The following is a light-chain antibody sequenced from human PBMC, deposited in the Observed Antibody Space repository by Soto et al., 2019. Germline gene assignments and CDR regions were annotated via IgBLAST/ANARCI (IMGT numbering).Light chain of an antibody. CDR3: CSYAGSFTLL. CDR1: SSDVGGYNS. CDR2: DVT. V-gene: IGLV2-11*01. Sequence: QSALTQPRSVSGSPGQSVTISCTGTSSDVGGYNSVSWYQQHPGKAPKLIIYDVTKRPSGVPDRFSGSKSGSTASLTISGLQTDDEAHYSCCSYAGSFTLLFGGGTKLTVL. J-gene: IGLJ2*01.